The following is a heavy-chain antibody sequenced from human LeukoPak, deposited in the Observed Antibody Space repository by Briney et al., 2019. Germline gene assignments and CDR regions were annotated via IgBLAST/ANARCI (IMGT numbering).Heavy chain of an antibody. D-gene: IGHD3-9*01. CDR3: SNDVSNYDIFSSGENWFDP. CDR2: ISGSGGST. V-gene: IGHV3-23*01. CDR1: GFIFSNYW. J-gene: IGHJ5*02. Sequence: PGGSLRLSCAAAGFIFSNYWMHWVRQAPGKGLVWVSGISGSGGSTYYADSVKGRFTISRDNSKNTLYLQMNSLRAEDTAVSYCSNDVSNYDIFSSGENWFDPWGQGTLVTVSS.